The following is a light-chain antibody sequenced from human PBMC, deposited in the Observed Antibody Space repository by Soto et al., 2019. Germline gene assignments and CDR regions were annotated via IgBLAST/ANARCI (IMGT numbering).Light chain of an antibody. CDR1: QSVSSY. J-gene: IGKJ1*01. CDR2: DAS. V-gene: IGKV3-11*01. Sequence: EIVMTQSPGTLSLSPRDRSTLSCISSQSVSSYLAWYQQKPGQAPRLLIYDASNRAAGIPARFSGSGSGTDFTLTISSLEPEDFAVYYCQQRSNWPSWTFGQGTKVDIK. CDR3: QQRSNWPSWT.